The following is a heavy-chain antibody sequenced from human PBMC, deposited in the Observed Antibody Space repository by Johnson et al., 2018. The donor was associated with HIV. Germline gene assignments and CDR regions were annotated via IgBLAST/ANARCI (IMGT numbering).Heavy chain of an antibody. V-gene: IGHV3-13*01. J-gene: IGHJ3*02. CDR3: ARSRWGGDAFDI. Sequence: VQLVESGGGVVQPGGSLRLSCAASGFTFDDYGMSWVRQAPGKGLEWVSAIGAAGDTYYPGSVKGRFTISRENAKNSLYLQMNSLRAEDTAVSYCARSRWGGDAFDIWGQGTMVTFSS. D-gene: IGHD7-27*01. CDR2: IGAAGDT. CDR1: GFTFDDYG.